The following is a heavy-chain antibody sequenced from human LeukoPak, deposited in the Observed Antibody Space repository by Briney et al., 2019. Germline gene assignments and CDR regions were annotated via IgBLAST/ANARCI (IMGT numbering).Heavy chain of an antibody. J-gene: IGHJ4*02. CDR2: FIPIFGTA. D-gene: IGHD3-10*01. CDR3: TRGGFGELYHFDY. V-gene: IGHV1-69*06. Sequence: ASVKVSCKASGSSFNKYAITCVRQAPGQGLEWMGEFIPIFGTAKYAKKFQGRVTITADKSTSTAYMDLNSLRSEDTAVYYCTRGGFGELYHFDYWGQGTLVTVSS. CDR1: GSSFNKYA.